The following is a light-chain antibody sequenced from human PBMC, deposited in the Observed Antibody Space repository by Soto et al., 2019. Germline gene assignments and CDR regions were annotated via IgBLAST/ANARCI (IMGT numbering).Light chain of an antibody. CDR2: QVT. V-gene: IGLV2-14*01. CDR1: TRDIAGYNY. J-gene: IGLJ1*01. CDR3: TSFSSSTSLYV. Sequence: QSALARPASVSRTLGQSITISCTGTTRDIAGYNYISWYQQLPGKAPKLMIYQVTIRPSGISNRFSGSKSGNTASLTISGLQAEDEADYYCTSFSSSTSLYVFGTGTKVTVL.